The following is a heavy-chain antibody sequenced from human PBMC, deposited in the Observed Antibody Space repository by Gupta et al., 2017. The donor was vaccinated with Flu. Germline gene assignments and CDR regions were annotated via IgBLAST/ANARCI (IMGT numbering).Heavy chain of an antibody. CDR3: TRGYCSGGICYNFDF. Sequence: EVQLVESGGGLVQPGGSLKLSCAASGFRFSGSAMPWVRQASGKGLEWVGRIRSESNSYTTAYAASVKGRFTISRDDSKNMAYLQMNSLKTEDTAVYYCTRGYCSGGICYNFDFWGQGTLVTVSS. CDR1: GFRFSGSA. V-gene: IGHV3-73*01. CDR2: IRSESNSYTT. J-gene: IGHJ4*02. D-gene: IGHD2-15*01.